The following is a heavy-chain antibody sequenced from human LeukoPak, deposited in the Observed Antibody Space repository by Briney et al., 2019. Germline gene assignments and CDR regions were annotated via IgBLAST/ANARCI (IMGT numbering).Heavy chain of an antibody. CDR1: GYSFTSYW. Sequence: GESLKISCKASGYSFTSYWIGWVRHMPGKGLEWMGIIDPSGSETRCTPSFQGQVTISVDKSLTTAYLQWNSLKASDTAMYYCARQTAMGRSGDYWGQGTLVTVSS. CDR2: IDPSGSET. V-gene: IGHV5-51*01. J-gene: IGHJ4*02. CDR3: ARQTAMGRSGDY. D-gene: IGHD7-27*01.